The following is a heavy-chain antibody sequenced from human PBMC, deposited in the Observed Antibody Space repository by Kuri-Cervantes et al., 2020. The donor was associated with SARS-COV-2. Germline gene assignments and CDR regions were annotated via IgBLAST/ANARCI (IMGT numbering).Heavy chain of an antibody. V-gene: IGHV3-30*02. Sequence: GGSLRLSCAASGFTFSSYGMHWVRQAPGKGLEWVAFIRYDGSNKYYADSVKGRFTISRDNSKNTLYLQMNSLRAGGTAVYYCAIGGWGFFGNAFDIWGQGTMVTVSS. CDR3: AIGGWGFFGNAFDI. J-gene: IGHJ3*02. CDR2: IRYDGSNK. D-gene: IGHD7-27*01. CDR1: GFTFSSYG.